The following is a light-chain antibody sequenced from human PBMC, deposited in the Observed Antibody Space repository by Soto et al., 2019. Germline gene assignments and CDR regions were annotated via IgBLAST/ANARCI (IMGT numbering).Light chain of an antibody. CDR1: QSVRSS. V-gene: IGKV3-11*01. J-gene: IGKJ5*01. CDR3: QQYSSSPPIT. Sequence: ESMLTQSPATQSLSPGERATLSCRASQSVRSSLAWYQQKPGQAPRLLIYDASNRAPGIPARFSGSGSGTDFTLTISRLEPEDFAVYFCQQYSSSPPITFGQGTRLENK. CDR2: DAS.